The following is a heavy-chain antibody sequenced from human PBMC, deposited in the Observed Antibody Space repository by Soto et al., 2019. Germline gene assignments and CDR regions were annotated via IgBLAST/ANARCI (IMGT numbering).Heavy chain of an antibody. CDR1: GFTFSSYG. D-gene: IGHD3-10*01. CDR3: ARDHGSGSYPYFAY. V-gene: IGHV3-33*01. CDR2: IWYDGSNK. Sequence: QVQLVESGGGVVQPGRSLRLSCAASGFTFSSYGMHWVRQAPGKGLEWVAVIWYDGSNKYYADSVKGRFTISRDNSKNTLYLQMNSLRAEDTAVYYCARDHGSGSYPYFAYWGQGTLVTVSS. J-gene: IGHJ4*02.